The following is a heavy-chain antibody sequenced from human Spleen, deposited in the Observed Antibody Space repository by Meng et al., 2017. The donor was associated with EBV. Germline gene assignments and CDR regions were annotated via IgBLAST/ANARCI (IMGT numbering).Heavy chain of an antibody. Sequence: QVQLVQSGAEVKKPXXXXXXXCRASGFTFTSYAMNWVRQAPGQGLEWMGWINSNTGNPTYAQGFTGRFVFSLDTSVSTAYLQISSLKAEDTAVYYCARETSSGYIFDYWGQGTLVTVSS. CDR1: GFTFTSYA. V-gene: IGHV7-4-1*02. J-gene: IGHJ4*02. CDR3: ARETSSGYIFDY. D-gene: IGHD6-19*01. CDR2: INSNTGNP.